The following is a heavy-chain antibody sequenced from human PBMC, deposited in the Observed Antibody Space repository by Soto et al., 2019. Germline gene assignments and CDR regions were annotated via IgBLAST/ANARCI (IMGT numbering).Heavy chain of an antibody. Sequence: EVQLVESGGGLIQPGGSLRLSCAASGFTFSSNDMNWVRQAPGKGLEWVSLICSGGSTYYADSVKGRFTISRDNSKDTLYLQMSSLRAEDTAVYYCATRPLLPGAPWGQGTMVTVSS. CDR2: ICSGGST. D-gene: IGHD3-22*01. CDR1: GFTFSSND. CDR3: ATRPLLPGAP. V-gene: IGHV3-53*01. J-gene: IGHJ3*01.